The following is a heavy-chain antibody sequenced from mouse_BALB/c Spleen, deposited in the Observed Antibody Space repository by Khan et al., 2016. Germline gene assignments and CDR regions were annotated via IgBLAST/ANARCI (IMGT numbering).Heavy chain of an antibody. CDR2: IDPANGNT. CDR3: ARSPYEYDVGFAY. J-gene: IGHJ3*01. D-gene: IGHD2-4*01. CDR1: GFNIKDTY. V-gene: IGHV14-3*02. Sequence: VQLQQSGAELVKPGASVKLSCTASGFNIKDTYMHWVKQRLEQGLEWIGRIDPANGNTKYDPKFQGKATITADTSSNTAYLQLSSLTSEDTAVYYCARSPYEYDVGFAYWGQGTLVTVSA.